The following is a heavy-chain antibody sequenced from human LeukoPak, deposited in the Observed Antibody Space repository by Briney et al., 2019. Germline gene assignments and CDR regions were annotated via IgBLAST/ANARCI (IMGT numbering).Heavy chain of an antibody. J-gene: IGHJ1*01. CDR1: GDSVSSNSAA. Sequence: SQTLSLTCAISGDSVSSNSAAWNWIRQSPSRGLEWLGRTYYRSEWYNDYAVSVKSRININPDTSRNQFSLQLNSVTPEDTAVYYCAQADGTGYFYFQHWGQGTLVTVSS. D-gene: IGHD3-22*01. CDR2: TYYRSEWYN. CDR3: AQADGTGYFYFQH. V-gene: IGHV6-1*01.